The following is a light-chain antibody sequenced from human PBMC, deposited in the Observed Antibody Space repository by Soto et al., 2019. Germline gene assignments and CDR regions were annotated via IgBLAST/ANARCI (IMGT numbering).Light chain of an antibody. Sequence: EIVMTQSPATLSVSPGESATLSCRASQSISSSYLAWYQQKPGQAPRLLIYGASSRATGIPDRFSGSGSGTDFTLTISRLEPEDFAVSYCQQYGSAPQTFGQGTKVDIK. CDR3: QQYGSAPQT. CDR2: GAS. J-gene: IGKJ1*01. CDR1: QSISSSY. V-gene: IGKV3-20*01.